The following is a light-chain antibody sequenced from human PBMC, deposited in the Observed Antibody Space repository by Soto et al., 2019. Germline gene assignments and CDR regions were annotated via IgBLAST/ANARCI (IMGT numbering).Light chain of an antibody. CDR3: QQYVT. CDR1: QSVSSN. Sequence: EIVMTQSPATLSVSPGERATLSCRASQSVSSNLAWYQQKPGQAPRLLIYGASTRATGIPARFSGSGSGTEFTLTISSLQSEDFAVYYCQQYVTFGQGTKVEIK. CDR2: GAS. V-gene: IGKV3-15*01. J-gene: IGKJ1*01.